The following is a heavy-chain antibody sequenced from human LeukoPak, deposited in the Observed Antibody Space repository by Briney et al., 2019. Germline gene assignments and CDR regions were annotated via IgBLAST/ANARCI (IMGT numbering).Heavy chain of an antibody. D-gene: IGHD2-15*01. J-gene: IGHJ4*02. CDR3: ARSQYCSGGSCSGFDY. CDR1: GFSVSSYD. Sequence: GGSLRLSCAASGFSVSSYDMNLVRQAPGKGLEWVSSISSSSSYIYYADSVKGRFTISRDNAKNSLYLQMNSLRAEDTAVYYCARSQYCSGGSCSGFDYWGQGTLVTVSS. V-gene: IGHV3-21*01. CDR2: ISSSSSYI.